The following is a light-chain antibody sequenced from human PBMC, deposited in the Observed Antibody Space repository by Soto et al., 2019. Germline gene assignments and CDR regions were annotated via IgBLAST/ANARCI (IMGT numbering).Light chain of an antibody. CDR3: SSYTSTSALVL. J-gene: IGLJ2*01. V-gene: IGLV2-14*02. CDR2: DVS. CDR1: SSDVGSYYL. Sequence: QSVLTQPASVSGSPGQSITISCTGTSSDVGSYYLVSWYQQHPDKAPKLMIYDVSNRPSGVSNRFSGSKSGNTASLIISGLQAEDEADYYCSSYTSTSALVLFGGGTKVTVL.